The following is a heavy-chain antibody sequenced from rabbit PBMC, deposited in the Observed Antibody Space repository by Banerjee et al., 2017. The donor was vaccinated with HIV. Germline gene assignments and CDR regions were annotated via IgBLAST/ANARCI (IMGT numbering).Heavy chain of an antibody. J-gene: IGHJ4*01. CDR3: AKTGNSYDSHFNL. Sequence: QQQLEESGGGLVKPGGTLTLTCKASGIDFSSYYYMCWVRQAPGKGLELIACIYAGSSGSTYYASWAKGRFTISKTSSTTVTLQMTSLTAADTATYFCAKTGNSYDSHFNLWGPGTLVTVS. V-gene: IGHV1S45*01. D-gene: IGHD8-1*01. CDR2: IYAGSSGST. CDR1: GIDFSSYYY.